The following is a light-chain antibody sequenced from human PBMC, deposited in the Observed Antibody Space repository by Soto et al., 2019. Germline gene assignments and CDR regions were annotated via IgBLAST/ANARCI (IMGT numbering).Light chain of an antibody. V-gene: IGKV1-39*01. Sequence: DIQMTQSPSSLSASVVDRVTITCLASQSISNYLNWYQQKPGKAPKLLVYGASSLQSGVPSRFSGSGSGTDFTLTISSLQPEDFATYYCQQSYSTPPITFGQGTRLEIK. CDR2: GAS. CDR1: QSISNY. J-gene: IGKJ5*01. CDR3: QQSYSTPPIT.